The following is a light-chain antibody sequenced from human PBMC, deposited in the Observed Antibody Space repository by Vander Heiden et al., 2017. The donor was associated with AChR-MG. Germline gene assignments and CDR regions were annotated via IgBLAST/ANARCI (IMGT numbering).Light chain of an antibody. V-gene: IGKV3D-20*01. CDR1: QSVRSDY. CDR2: DAS. J-gene: IGKJ2*01. CDR3: HQYGSSPYT. Sequence: IVLTQSPATLSLSPGERATLSCGASQSVRSDYLAWYQQKPGLAPRLLIYDASGRATGIPDRFSGSGSGTDFTLTISRLEPEDCAIYYCHQYGSSPYTFGQGTKLEIK.